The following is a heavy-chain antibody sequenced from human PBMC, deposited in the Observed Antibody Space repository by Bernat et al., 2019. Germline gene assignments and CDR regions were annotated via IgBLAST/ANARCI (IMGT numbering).Heavy chain of an antibody. Sequence: QLQLQESGPGLVKPSETLSLTCTVSGGSISSSSYYWGWIRQPPGKGLEGIGSIYYSGSTYYNPSLTSRVTISVYTSKTPFCLNLSSVTTADTAVYYCARVIPLRFLAHFDPWGQGTLVTVSS. V-gene: IGHV4-39*07. CDR3: ARVIPLRFLAHFDP. CDR2: IYYSGST. CDR1: GGSISSSSYY. J-gene: IGHJ5*02. D-gene: IGHD3-3*01.